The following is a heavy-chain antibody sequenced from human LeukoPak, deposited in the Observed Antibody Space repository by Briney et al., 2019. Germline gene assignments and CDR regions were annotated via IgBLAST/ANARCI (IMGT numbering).Heavy chain of an antibody. CDR3: ASLSSSWEGNWFDP. CDR2: ISGSGGST. V-gene: IGHV3-23*01. J-gene: IGHJ5*02. CDR1: GFTFSSYA. Sequence: GGSLRLSCTASGFTFSSYAMSWVRQAPGKGLEWVSAISGSGGSTYYADSVKGRFTISRDNSKNTLYLQMNSLRAEDTAVYYCASLSSSWEGNWFDPWGQGTLVTVSS. D-gene: IGHD6-13*01.